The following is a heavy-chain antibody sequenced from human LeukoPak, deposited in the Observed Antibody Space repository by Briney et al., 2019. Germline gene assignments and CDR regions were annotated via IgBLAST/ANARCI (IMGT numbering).Heavy chain of an antibody. CDR3: ARVPAAIGRTRNNWFDP. CDR1: GGTFSSYA. CDR2: IIPIFGTA. V-gene: IGHV1-69*13. J-gene: IGHJ5*02. D-gene: IGHD2-2*01. Sequence: ASVKVSCKASGGTFSSYAISWVRQAPGQGLEWMGGIIPIFGTANYAQKFQGRVTITADESTSTAYMELSSLRSEDTAAYYCARVPAAIGRTRNNWFDPWGQGTLVTVSS.